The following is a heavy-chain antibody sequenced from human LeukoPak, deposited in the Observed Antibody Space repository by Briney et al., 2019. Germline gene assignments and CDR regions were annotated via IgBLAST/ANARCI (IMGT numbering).Heavy chain of an antibody. V-gene: IGHV4-38-2*01. J-gene: IGHJ4*02. CDR3: ARQRDVLRFLEWLLYSDY. D-gene: IGHD3-3*01. CDR1: GYSISSGYY. Sequence: KPSETLSLTCAVSGYSISSGYYWGWIRQPPGKGLEWIGSIYHSGSTYYNPSLKSRVTISVDTSKNQFSLKLSSVTAADTAVYYCARQRDVLRFLEWLLYSDYWGQGTLVTVSS. CDR2: IYHSGST.